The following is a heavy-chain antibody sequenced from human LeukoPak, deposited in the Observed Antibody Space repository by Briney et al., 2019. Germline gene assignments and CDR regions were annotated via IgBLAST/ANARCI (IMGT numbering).Heavy chain of an antibody. Sequence: ASVKVSCKASGYTFTSYAMHWVRQAPGQRLEWMGWINAGNGNTKYSQEFQGRVTMTRDTSISTAYMELSRLRSDDTAVYYCARVWRYYDSSGFEPDYWGQGTLVTVSS. CDR2: INAGNGNT. CDR1: GYTFTSYA. J-gene: IGHJ4*02. V-gene: IGHV1-3*01. CDR3: ARVWRYYDSSGFEPDY. D-gene: IGHD3-22*01.